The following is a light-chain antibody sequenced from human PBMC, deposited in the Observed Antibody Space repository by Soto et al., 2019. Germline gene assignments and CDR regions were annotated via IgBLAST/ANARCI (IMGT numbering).Light chain of an antibody. J-gene: IGKJ2*01. CDR3: QQYTNTNNPWM. CDR2: DAS. CDR1: QTINTW. Sequence: DVQVTQSPPTLSASVGDRVTITCRASQTINTWMAWYQQKPGKAPKLLVYDASTLQSGVASRFSGSGSGTEFTLIISGLQPDDSATYYCQQYTNTNNPWMFGQGT. V-gene: IGKV1-5*01.